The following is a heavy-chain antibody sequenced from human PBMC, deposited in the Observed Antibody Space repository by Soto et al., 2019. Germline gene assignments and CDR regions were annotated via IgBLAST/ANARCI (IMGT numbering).Heavy chain of an antibody. CDR2: IKPNSGGT. CDR3: ARGGIFGVGLYWFHX. Sequence: ASVKVSCKASGYTFTGYYMHWVRQAPGQGLEWMGFIKPNSGGTNYAQKFQGRVTMTRDTSISTAYMELSRLRSHDTAVYYCARGGIFGVGLYWFHXWGQVTLVTVSX. D-gene: IGHD3-3*01. V-gene: IGHV1-2*02. CDR1: GYTFTGYY. J-gene: IGHJ5*02.